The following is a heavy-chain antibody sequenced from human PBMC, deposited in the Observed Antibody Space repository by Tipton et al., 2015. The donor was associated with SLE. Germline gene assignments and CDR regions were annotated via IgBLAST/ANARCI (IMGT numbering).Heavy chain of an antibody. V-gene: IGHV3-21*01. CDR2: ITSGSSYK. CDR1: GFTFYIYS. D-gene: IGHD2-21*01. J-gene: IGHJ4*02. CDR3: ASKVAYCNSGTCYSRY. Sequence: SLRLSCAASGFTFYIYSMMWVRQAPGKGLEWVSSITSGSSYKYFADSVKGRFTISRDNAKNSVYLQMNSLRAEDTAVYYCASKVAYCNSGTCYSRYWGQGTPVTVSS.